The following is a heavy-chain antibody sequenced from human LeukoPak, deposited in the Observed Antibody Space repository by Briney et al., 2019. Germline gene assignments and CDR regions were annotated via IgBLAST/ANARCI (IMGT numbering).Heavy chain of an antibody. J-gene: IGHJ6*03. CDR1: GFTFSDYY. CDR3: AREVGYGDYDYYYYMDV. CDR2: ISSSSSYI. D-gene: IGHD4-17*01. V-gene: IGHV3-11*06. Sequence: PGGSLRLSCAASGFTFSDYYMSWIRQAPGKGLEWVSSISSSSSYIYYADSVKGRFTISRDNAKNSLYLQMNSLRAEDTAVYYCAREVGYGDYDYYYYMDVWGKGTTVTVSS.